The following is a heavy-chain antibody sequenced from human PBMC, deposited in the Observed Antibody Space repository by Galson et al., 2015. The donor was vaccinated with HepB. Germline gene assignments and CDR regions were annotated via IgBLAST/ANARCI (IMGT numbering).Heavy chain of an antibody. D-gene: IGHD6-19*01. Sequence: SLRLSCAASGFNFSTYAMGWVRQAPGKGLEWVSAISGNGVGTYYADSVQGRLSISRDNSKNTLFLQMNSLRGEDTAIYYCAKGEANSGWYIEYFQHWGQGTLVTVSS. V-gene: IGHV3-23*01. J-gene: IGHJ1*01. CDR2: ISGNGVGT. CDR1: GFNFSTYA. CDR3: AKGEANSGWYIEYFQH.